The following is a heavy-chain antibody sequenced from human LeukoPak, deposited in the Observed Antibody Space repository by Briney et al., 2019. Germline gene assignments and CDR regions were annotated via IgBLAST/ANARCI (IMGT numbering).Heavy chain of an antibody. CDR1: GYSISSGYY. CDR3: SRRDRTRGGFDP. D-gene: IGHD2-15*01. CDR2: IYHSGST. J-gene: IGHJ5*02. Sequence: SETLSLTCTVSGYSISSGYYWGWIRQPPGKGLEWIGSIYHSGSTYYNPSLKSRVTISIDTSKNQFSLKLSSVTAADTAVYHCSRRDRTRGGFDPWGQGTLVTVSS. V-gene: IGHV4-38-2*02.